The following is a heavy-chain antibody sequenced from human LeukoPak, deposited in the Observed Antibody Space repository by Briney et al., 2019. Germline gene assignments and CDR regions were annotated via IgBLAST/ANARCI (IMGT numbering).Heavy chain of an antibody. V-gene: IGHV3-7*04. CDR3: ARDLWGGSGSGFDY. D-gene: IGHD3-10*01. J-gene: IGHJ4*02. Sequence: PGGSLRLSCAASGFTFSSYWMTWVRQAPGKGLEWVASIKQDGSDKYYVDSVKGRFTISRDNAKNSLYLQMNSPRAEDTAVYYCARDLWGGSGSGFDYWGQGTLVTVSS. CDR1: GFTFSSYW. CDR2: IKQDGSDK.